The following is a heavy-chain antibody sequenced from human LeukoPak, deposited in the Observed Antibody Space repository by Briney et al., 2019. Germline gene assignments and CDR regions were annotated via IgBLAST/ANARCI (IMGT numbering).Heavy chain of an antibody. CDR2: IYHSGST. J-gene: IGHJ4*02. D-gene: IGHD3-10*01. V-gene: IGHV4-38-2*02. CDR3: ARDQGGITMVRGVPFDY. Sequence: PSETLSLTCAVSGYSISSGYYWGWIRQPPGKGLEWIGSIYHSGSTYYNPSPKSRVTISVDTSKNQFSLKLSSVTAADTAVYYCARDQGGITMVRGVPFDYWGQGTLVTVSS. CDR1: GYSISSGYY.